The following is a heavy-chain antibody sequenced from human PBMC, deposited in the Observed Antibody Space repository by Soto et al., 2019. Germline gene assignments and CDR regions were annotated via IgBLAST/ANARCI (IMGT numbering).Heavy chain of an antibody. D-gene: IGHD3-22*01. CDR2: IIPIFGTA. CDR1: GGTFSSYA. Sequence: SVKVSCKASGGTFSSYAISWVRQAPGQGLEWMGGIIPIFGTANYAQKFQGRVTITADESTSTAYMEPSSLRSEDTAVYYCARDVRTYYYDSSGYYIAFWFDPWGQGTLVTVSS. CDR3: ARDVRTYYYDSSGYYIAFWFDP. V-gene: IGHV1-69*13. J-gene: IGHJ5*02.